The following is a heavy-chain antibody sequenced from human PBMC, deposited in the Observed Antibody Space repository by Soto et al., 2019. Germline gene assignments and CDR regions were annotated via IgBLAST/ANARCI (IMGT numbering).Heavy chain of an antibody. D-gene: IGHD3-16*01. CDR1: GFRFSSFA. V-gene: IGHV3-30-3*02. CDR3: AKWGEVSHNPGGNYYYGMDV. J-gene: IGHJ6*02. Sequence: QVQLVESGGGVVQPGRSLRLSCTASGFRFSSFAMHWVRQTPGKGLVWVAVISSDGSRDYYADSVKGRFTISRDNSNNTLYLQMGSLGGDDTAVYYCAKWGEVSHNPGGNYYYGMDVWGQGTTVTVSS. CDR2: ISSDGSRD.